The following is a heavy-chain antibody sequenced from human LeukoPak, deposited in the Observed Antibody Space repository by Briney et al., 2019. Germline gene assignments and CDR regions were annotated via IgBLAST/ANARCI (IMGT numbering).Heavy chain of an antibody. D-gene: IGHD5-18*01. V-gene: IGHV4-61*02. CDR3: ARGYTYFDY. J-gene: IGHJ4*02. Sequence: SETLSLTCTVSGGSISSGSYYWIWIRQPAGKGLEWIGRIYTSGSTNYNASLKSRLTISVDTSKNQISLKLSSVTAEDTAVYYCARGYTYFDYWGQGTLVTVSA. CDR2: IYTSGST. CDR1: GGSISSGSYY.